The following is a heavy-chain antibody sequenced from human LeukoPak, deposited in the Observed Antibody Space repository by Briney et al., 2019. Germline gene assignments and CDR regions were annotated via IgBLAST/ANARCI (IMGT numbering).Heavy chain of an antibody. V-gene: IGHV1-8*03. J-gene: IGHJ3*02. CDR3: ARDANRVVPADPERAFDI. Sequence: GASVKVSCKASGYTFTSYDINWVRQATGQGLEWMGWMNPNSGNTGYAQKFQGRVTITRNTSISTAYMELSSLRSDDAAVYYCARDANRVVPADPERAFDIWGQGTMVTVSS. CDR2: MNPNSGNT. D-gene: IGHD2-2*01. CDR1: GYTFTSYD.